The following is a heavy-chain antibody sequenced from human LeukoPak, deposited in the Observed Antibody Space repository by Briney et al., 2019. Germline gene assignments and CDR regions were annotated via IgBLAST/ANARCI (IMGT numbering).Heavy chain of an antibody. CDR3: ARAGYCSSTSCYLFDY. CDR1: GGSFSGYY. Sequence: KASETLSLTCAVYGGSFSGYYWSWIRQPPGKGLEWIGEINHSGSTNYNPSLKSRVTISVDTSKNQFSLKLSSVTAADTAVYYCARAGYCSSTSCYLFDYWGQGTLVTVSS. CDR2: INHSGST. D-gene: IGHD2-2*01. V-gene: IGHV4-34*01. J-gene: IGHJ4*02.